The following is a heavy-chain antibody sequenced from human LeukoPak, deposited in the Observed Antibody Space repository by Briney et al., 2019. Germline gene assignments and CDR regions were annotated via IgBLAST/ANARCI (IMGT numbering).Heavy chain of an antibody. D-gene: IGHD5/OR15-5a*01. Sequence: GGSLRLSCAASGFTFSSYAVSWVRQAPGKGLEWVSALTGSGATTNYADSVQGRFTISRDNSKNTPFLQMNSLRAEDTAVYYCAKEDIVSTMGNFDYWGQGTLVTVSS. CDR3: AKEDIVSTMGNFDY. J-gene: IGHJ4*02. V-gene: IGHV3-23*01. CDR1: GFTFSSYA. CDR2: LTGSGATT.